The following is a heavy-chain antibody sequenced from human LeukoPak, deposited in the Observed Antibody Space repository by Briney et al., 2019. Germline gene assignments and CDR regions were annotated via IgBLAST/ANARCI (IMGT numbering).Heavy chain of an antibody. Sequence: SGTLSLTCTVSGGSISSSSYYWGWIRQPPGKGLEWIASIYYSGSTYYNPSLKSRVTISVDTSKNQFSLKLSSVTAADTAVYYCARHRGLGYCTTTSCYHLDWFDPWGQGALVTVSS. CDR3: ARHRGLGYCTTTSCYHLDWFDP. V-gene: IGHV4-39*01. J-gene: IGHJ5*02. D-gene: IGHD2-2*01. CDR1: GGSISSSSYY. CDR2: IYYSGST.